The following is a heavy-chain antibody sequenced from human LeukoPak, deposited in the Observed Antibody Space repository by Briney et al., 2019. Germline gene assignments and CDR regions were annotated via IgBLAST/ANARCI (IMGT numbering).Heavy chain of an antibody. CDR2: IYYSGST. CDR1: GGSISSYY. Sequence: SETLSLTCTVSGGSISSYYWSWIRQPPGKGLGWIGYIYYSGSTNYNPSLKSRVTISVDTSKNQFSLKLSSVTAADTAVYYCAGMVGATVDYWGQGTLVTVSS. CDR3: AGMVGATVDY. V-gene: IGHV4-59*01. J-gene: IGHJ4*02. D-gene: IGHD1-26*01.